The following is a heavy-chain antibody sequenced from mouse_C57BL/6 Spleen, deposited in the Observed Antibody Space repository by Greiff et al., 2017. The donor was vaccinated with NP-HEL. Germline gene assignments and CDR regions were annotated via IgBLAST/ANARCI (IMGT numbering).Heavy chain of an antibody. CDR2: IYTGSGNT. D-gene: IGHD1-1*01. V-gene: IGHV1-66*01. CDR3: AREGLDYGSPFAY. Sequence: VKLLESGPELVKPGASVKISCKASGYSFTSYYIHWVKQRPGQGLAWIGWIYTGSGNTKYNEKFKGKATLTADTSSSTAYMQLSSLTSEDSAVYYCAREGLDYGSPFAYWGQGTLVTVSA. J-gene: IGHJ3*01. CDR1: GYSFTSYY.